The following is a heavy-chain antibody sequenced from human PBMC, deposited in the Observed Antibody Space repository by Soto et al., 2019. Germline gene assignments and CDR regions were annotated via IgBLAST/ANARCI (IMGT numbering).Heavy chain of an antibody. CDR1: GFTFSDYY. V-gene: IGHV3-11*06. J-gene: IGHJ4*02. CDR2: ISSSSSYT. D-gene: IGHD3-9*01. CDR3: ARADYDILTGYCHFDY. Sequence: PGGSLRLSCAASGFTFSDYYMGWIRQAPGKGLEWVSYISSSSSYTNYADSVKGRFTISRDNAKNSLYLQMNSLRAEDTAVYYCARADYDILTGYCHFDYWGQGTLVTVS.